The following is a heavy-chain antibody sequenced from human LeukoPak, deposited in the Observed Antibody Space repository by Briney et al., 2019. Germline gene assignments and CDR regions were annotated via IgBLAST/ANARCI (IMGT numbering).Heavy chain of an antibody. Sequence: SETLSLTCTVSGGSISSSSYYWGWIRPPPGKGLEWIGSIYYSGSTYYNPSLKSRVTISVDTSKNQFSLKLSSVTAADTAVYYCASQPSGWFDPWGQGTLVTVSS. CDR3: ASQPSGWFDP. CDR1: GGSISSSSYY. V-gene: IGHV4-39*01. J-gene: IGHJ5*02. D-gene: IGHD6-25*01. CDR2: IYYSGST.